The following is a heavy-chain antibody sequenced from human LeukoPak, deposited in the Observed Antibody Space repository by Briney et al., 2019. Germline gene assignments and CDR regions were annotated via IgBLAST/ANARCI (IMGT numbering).Heavy chain of an antibody. J-gene: IGHJ6*03. Sequence: KASETLSLTCTVSGGSISSSSYYWGWTRQPPGKGLEWIGSIYYSGSTYYNPSLKSRVTISVDTSKNQFSLKLSSVTAADTAVYYCARRGSTVTSNYYYYYMDVWGKGTTVTVSS. CDR3: ARRGSTVTSNYYYYYMDV. V-gene: IGHV4-39*01. D-gene: IGHD4-17*01. CDR2: IYYSGST. CDR1: GGSISSSSYY.